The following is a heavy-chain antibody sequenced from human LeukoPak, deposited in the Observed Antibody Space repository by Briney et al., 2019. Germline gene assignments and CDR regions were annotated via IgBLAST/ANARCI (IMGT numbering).Heavy chain of an antibody. CDR2: IYYSGNT. J-gene: IGHJ6*02. CDR3: ARVWFGGYAMDV. V-gene: IGHV4-28*03. Sequence: PSETLSLTCAVSGYSISSSNWWGRIRQPPGKGLEWLGYIYYSGNTYYNPSLKSRVTMSVDTSKNQFSLKLSSVTAVDTAVYYCARVWFGGYAMDVWGQGTTITVSS. CDR1: GYSISSSNW. D-gene: IGHD3-10*01.